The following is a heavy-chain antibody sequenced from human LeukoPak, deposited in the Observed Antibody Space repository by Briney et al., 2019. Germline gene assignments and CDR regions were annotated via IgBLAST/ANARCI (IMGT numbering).Heavy chain of an antibody. CDR3: SIDGAPKASVYWIDP. D-gene: IGHD1-26*01. CDR1: GGSFSGYY. J-gene: IGHJ5*02. Sequence: SETLSLTCAVYGGSFSGYYWSWIRKPPGKGLGLIGISNHSGSTNYNPSLKSRVPISVDTFKKQFSLRLTSVTAVDTAAYYGSIDGAPKASVYWIDPWGQGTLVTVSS. CDR2: SNHSGST. V-gene: IGHV4-34*01.